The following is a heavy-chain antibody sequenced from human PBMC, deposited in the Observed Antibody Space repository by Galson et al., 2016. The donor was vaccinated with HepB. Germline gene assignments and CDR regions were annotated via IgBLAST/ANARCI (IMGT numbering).Heavy chain of an antibody. CDR3: ARDRRHNYAFFDS. Sequence: SLRLSCAASGFSFSSYNMDWVRRAPGKGLEWVSYISRTGETLYYADSVKGRFTISRDNAKNLPYLQMNSLRDEDTAVYYCARDRRHNYAFFDSWGQGTPITVSS. V-gene: IGHV3-48*02. CDR2: ISRTGETL. D-gene: IGHD3-16*01. J-gene: IGHJ4*02. CDR1: GFSFSSYN.